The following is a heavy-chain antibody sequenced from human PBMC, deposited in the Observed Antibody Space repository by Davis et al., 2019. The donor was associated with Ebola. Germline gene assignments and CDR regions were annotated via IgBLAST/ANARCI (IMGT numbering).Heavy chain of an antibody. Sequence: PSETLSLTCTVSGGSISSGDDYWSWIRQPPGKGLEWIGYIYYSGSTYYNPSLKSRVTISVDTSKNQFSLKLSSVTAADTAVYYCAGWGYSRSSGAFDIWGQGTMVTVSS. J-gene: IGHJ3*02. CDR2: IYYSGST. CDR1: GGSISSGDDY. CDR3: AGWGYSRSSGAFDI. V-gene: IGHV4-30-4*02. D-gene: IGHD6-6*01.